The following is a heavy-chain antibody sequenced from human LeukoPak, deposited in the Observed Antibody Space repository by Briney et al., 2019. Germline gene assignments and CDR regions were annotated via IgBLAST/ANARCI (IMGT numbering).Heavy chain of an antibody. CDR1: GFIFGRDS. CDR2: ISRDSDIR. J-gene: IGHJ4*02. D-gene: IGHD2/OR15-2a*01. V-gene: IGHV3-48*01. Sequence: PGGSLRLSCAASGFIFGRDSMNWVRQAPGRGLEWISYISRDSDIRYYADSVRGRFHISRDNARNSLYLQMNSLRAEDTAVYYCAKDPGAFPYFFDSWGQGTLVTVSS. CDR3: AKDPGAFPYFFDS.